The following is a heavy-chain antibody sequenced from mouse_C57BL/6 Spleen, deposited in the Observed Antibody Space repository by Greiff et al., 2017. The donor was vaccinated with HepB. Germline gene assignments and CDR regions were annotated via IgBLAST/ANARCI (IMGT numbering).Heavy chain of an antibody. D-gene: IGHD1-1*01. Sequence: EVKVVESGEGLVKPGGSLKLSCAASGFTFSSYAMSWVRQTPEKRLEWVAYISSGGDYIYYADTVKGRFTISRDNARNTLYLQMSSLKSEDTAMYYCKRVVSYYYGSSFDYWGQGTTLTVSS. CDR1: GFTFSSYA. CDR3: KRVVSYYYGSSFDY. J-gene: IGHJ2*01. CDR2: ISSGGDYI. V-gene: IGHV5-9-1*02.